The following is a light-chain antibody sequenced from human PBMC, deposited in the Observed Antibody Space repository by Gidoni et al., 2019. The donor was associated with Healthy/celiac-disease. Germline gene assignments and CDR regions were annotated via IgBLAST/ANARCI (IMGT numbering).Light chain of an antibody. CDR1: QSVSSSY. CDR3: QQYGISPRT. Sequence: EIVLTQSPGTLSLSPGERATLSCRASQSVSSSYLAWYQQKPGQAPRLFIYGASSRATGIPDRFSGSGSGTDFTLTIGRLEPEDFAVYYCQQYGISPRTFGQGTKVEIK. J-gene: IGKJ1*01. CDR2: GAS. V-gene: IGKV3-20*01.